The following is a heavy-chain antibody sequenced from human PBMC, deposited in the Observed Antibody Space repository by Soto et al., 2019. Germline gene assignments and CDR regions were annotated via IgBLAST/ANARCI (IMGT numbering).Heavy chain of an antibody. CDR2: INSDGSST. CDR1: GFTFSTYA. J-gene: IGHJ4*02. CDR3: VRTSLVVAAATREDY. V-gene: IGHV3-74*01. Sequence: GGSLRLSCAASGFTFSTYAMSWVRQAPGKGLVWVSRINSDGSSTSYADSVKGRFTISRDNAKNTLYLQMNSLRAEDTAVYYCVRTSLVVAAATREDYWGQGTLVTVSS. D-gene: IGHD2-15*01.